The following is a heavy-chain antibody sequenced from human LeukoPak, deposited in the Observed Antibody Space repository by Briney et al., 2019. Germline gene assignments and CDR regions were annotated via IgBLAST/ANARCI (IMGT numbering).Heavy chain of an antibody. CDR2: ISSSSSYI. CDR3: ARDGIGRYSSSSGY. CDR1: GFTFSSYS. J-gene: IGHJ4*02. V-gene: IGHV3-21*05. D-gene: IGHD6-6*01. Sequence: GGSLRLSCAASGFTFSSYSMNWVRQAPGKGLEWVSYISSSSSYIYYADSVKGRFTISRDNAKNSLYLQMNSLRAEDTAVYYCARDGIGRYSSSSGYWGQGTLVTVSS.